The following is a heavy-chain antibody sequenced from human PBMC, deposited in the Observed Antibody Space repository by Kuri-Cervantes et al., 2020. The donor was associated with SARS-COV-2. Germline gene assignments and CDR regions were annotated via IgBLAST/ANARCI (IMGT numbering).Heavy chain of an antibody. J-gene: IGHJ5*02. CDR2: INHSGST. V-gene: IGHV4-34*01. D-gene: IGHD3-16*02. Sequence: SETLSLTCAAYGGSFSGYYWSWIRQPPGKGLEWIGEINHSGSTNYNPSLKSRVTISVDTSKNQFSLKLSSVTAADTAVYYCASYLNRNWFDPWGQGTLVTVSS. CDR1: GGSFSGYY. CDR3: ASYLNRNWFDP.